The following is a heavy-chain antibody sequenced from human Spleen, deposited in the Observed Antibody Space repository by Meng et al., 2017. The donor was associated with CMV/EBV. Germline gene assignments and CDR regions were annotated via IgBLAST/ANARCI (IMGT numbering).Heavy chain of an antibody. D-gene: IGHD3-10*01. J-gene: IGHJ5*02. Sequence: SETLSLTCTVSGYSISSGYYWGWIRQPPGKGLEWIGSIYHSESTYYNPSLKSRVTISVDTSKNQFSLKLSSVTAADTAVYYCAKAGETILVVVFDPWGQGTLVTVSS. CDR1: GYSISSGYY. CDR2: IYHSEST. CDR3: AKAGETILVVVFDP. V-gene: IGHV4-38-2*02.